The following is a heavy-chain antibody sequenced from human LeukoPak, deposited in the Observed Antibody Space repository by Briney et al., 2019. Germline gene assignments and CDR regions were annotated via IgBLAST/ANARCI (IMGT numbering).Heavy chain of an antibody. CDR2: IIALFGTA. CDR3: ARGRWTDVARGSYYFDY. D-gene: IGHD3-10*01. J-gene: IGHJ4*02. V-gene: IGHV1-69*01. Sequence: SVKVSCKASGGTFSSYAISWVRQAPGQGLEWMGGIIALFGTANYAQKFQGRLTITADESTSTAYMELSSLRSEDTAVYYCARGRWTDVARGSYYFDYWGQGTLVTVSS. CDR1: GGTFSSYA.